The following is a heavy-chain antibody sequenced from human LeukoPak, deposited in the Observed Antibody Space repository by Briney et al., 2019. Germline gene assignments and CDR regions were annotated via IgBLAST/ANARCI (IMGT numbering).Heavy chain of an antibody. CDR2: IIPIFGTA. J-gene: IGHJ4*02. CDR3: AREALDRYCGGDCYAFDY. CDR1: GGTFSSYA. D-gene: IGHD2-21*02. Sequence: VASVKVSCKASGGTFSSYAISWVRQAPGQGLEWMGGIIPIFGTANYAQKFQGRVTITADESTSTAYMELSSLRSEDTAVYYCAREALDRYCGGDCYAFDYWGQGTLVTVSS. V-gene: IGHV1-69*13.